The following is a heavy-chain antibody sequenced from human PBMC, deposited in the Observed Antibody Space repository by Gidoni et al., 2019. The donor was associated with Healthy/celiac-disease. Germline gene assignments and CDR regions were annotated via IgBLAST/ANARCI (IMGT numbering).Heavy chain of an antibody. CDR3: AKFYDYGETGYYFDY. J-gene: IGHJ4*02. D-gene: IGHD4-17*01. V-gene: IGHV3-23*04. CDR1: GFTFRSYA. CDR2: ISGSGGST. Sequence: EVQLVESGGGLVQPGGSLRLSCAASGFTFRSYAISWVRPAPGKGLEWVSAISGSGGSTYYADPVKGRFTISRDNSKNTLYLQMNSLRAEDTAVYYCAKFYDYGETGYYFDYWGQGTLVTVSS.